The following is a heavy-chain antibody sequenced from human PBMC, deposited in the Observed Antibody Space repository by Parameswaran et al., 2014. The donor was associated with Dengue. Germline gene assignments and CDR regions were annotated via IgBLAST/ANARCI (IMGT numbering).Heavy chain of an antibody. D-gene: IGHD3-3*01. V-gene: IGHV4-34*01. CDR3: ARRPYYDFWSASPEFDP. CDR2: INHSGST. Sequence: RWIRQPPGKGLEWIGEINHSGSTNYNPSLKSRVTISVDTSKNQFSLKLSSVTAADTAVYYCARRPYYDFWSASPEFDPWGQGTLVTVSS. J-gene: IGHJ5*02.